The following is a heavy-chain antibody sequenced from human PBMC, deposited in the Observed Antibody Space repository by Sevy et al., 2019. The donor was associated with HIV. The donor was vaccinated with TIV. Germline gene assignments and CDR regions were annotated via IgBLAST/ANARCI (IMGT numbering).Heavy chain of an antibody. V-gene: IGHV3-49*03. CDR1: GFSLGDNC. J-gene: IGHJ4*03. Sequence: GGSLRLSCTASGFSLGDNCVSWFRQAPGKGLEWVGAVRDRGYGGTTEYAASVKGRFTISRDDSINIAYLQMGSLNTEETAVYYCTSEAVTMATGVDIVLDRWGEGTLVTVSS. D-gene: IGHD3-10*01. CDR2: VRDRGYGGTT. CDR3: TSEAVTMATGVDIVLDR.